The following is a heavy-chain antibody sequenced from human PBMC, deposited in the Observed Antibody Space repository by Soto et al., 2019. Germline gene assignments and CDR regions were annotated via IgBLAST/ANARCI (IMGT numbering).Heavy chain of an antibody. J-gene: IGHJ5*02. CDR3: AREYGSGSYYRRSGWFDP. D-gene: IGHD3-10*01. CDR1: GGSISSGGYS. V-gene: IGHV4-30-2*01. CDR2: IYHSGST. Sequence: TLSLTCAVSGGSISSGGYSWSWIRQPPGKGLEWIGYIYHSGSTYYNPSLKSRVTISVDRSKNQFSLKLSSVTAADTAVYYCAREYGSGSYYRRSGWFDPWGQGTLVTVSS.